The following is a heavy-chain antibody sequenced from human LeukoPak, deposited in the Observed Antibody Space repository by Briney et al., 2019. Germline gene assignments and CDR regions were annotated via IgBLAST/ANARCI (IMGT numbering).Heavy chain of an antibody. CDR3: ASQGRRGLVTF. V-gene: IGHV3-23*01. Sequence: SCKASGGTFSSYAMSWVRQAPGKGLEWVSAISGSGGSTYYADSVKGRFTISRDNSKNTLYLQMNGLRAEDTAVYYCASQGRRGLVTFWGQGTLVTVSS. CDR1: GGTFSSYA. D-gene: IGHD3/OR15-3a*01. CDR2: ISGSGGST. J-gene: IGHJ4*02.